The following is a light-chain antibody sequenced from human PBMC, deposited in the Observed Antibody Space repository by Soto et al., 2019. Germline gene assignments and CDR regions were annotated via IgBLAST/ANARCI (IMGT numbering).Light chain of an antibody. CDR3: SSYTSSSLVV. Sequence: HSALTQPASVSGSPGQSITISCTGTSSDVGGYSYVSWYQQHPGKAPKLMIYDVSNRPSGVSNRFSGSKSGNTASLTISGLQAEDEADYYCSSYTSSSLVVFGGGTKLTVL. CDR2: DVS. CDR1: SSDVGGYSY. V-gene: IGLV2-14*01. J-gene: IGLJ2*01.